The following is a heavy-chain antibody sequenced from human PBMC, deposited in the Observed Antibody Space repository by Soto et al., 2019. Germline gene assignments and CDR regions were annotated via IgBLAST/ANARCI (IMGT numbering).Heavy chain of an antibody. J-gene: IGHJ4*02. Sequence: QVQLVQSGAEVKKPGSSVKVSCKASGGTFSSYAISWVRQAPGQGLEWMGGIIPIFGTANYAQKFQGRVTINADESTVTAYRELSSLRSEDTAVDYCASSIGRGYDCYFDYWGQGTLVTVCS. CDR2: IIPIFGTA. CDR1: GGTFSSYA. CDR3: ASSIGRGYDCYFDY. D-gene: IGHD5-12*01. V-gene: IGHV1-69*12.